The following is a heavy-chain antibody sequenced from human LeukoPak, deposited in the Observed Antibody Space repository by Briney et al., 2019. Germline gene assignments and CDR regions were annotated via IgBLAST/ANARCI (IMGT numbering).Heavy chain of an antibody. CDR1: GFTFSDYY. CDR3: VRDQAYAFDI. V-gene: IGHV3-11*06. Sequence: KTGGSLRLSCAASGFTFSDYYMSWIRQAPGKGLEWVSYISSSSSYTNYADSVKGRFTISRDNAKNSLFLQMNGLSADDTAVYYCVRDQAYAFDIWGQGTMVTVSS. J-gene: IGHJ3*02. CDR2: ISSSSSYT.